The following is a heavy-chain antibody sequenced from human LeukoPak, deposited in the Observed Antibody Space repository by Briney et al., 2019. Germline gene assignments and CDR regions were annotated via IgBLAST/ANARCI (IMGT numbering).Heavy chain of an antibody. D-gene: IGHD4-17*01. CDR3: ASDDYGDVVNAFDI. CDR2: IYYTGSA. V-gene: IGHV4-59*12. J-gene: IGHJ3*02. Sequence: PSETLSLTCTVSGGSISNYYWNWIRQPPGKGLEWIGYIYYTGSANYNPSLKSRVTISVDTSKNQFSLKLSSVTAADTAMYYCASDDYGDVVNAFDIWGQGTMVTVSS. CDR1: GGSISNYY.